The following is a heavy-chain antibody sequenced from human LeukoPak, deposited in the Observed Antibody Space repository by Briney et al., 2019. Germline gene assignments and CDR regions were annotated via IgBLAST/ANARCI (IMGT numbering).Heavy chain of an antibody. CDR1: GFSVSSNY. J-gene: IGHJ5*02. CDR3: ALHINGDYESRFDP. V-gene: IGHV3-53*01. CDR2: MYSGGST. D-gene: IGHD4-17*01. Sequence: GGSLRLSCAASGFSVSSNYLSWVRQAPGKGLEWVSVMYSGGSTFYADSVKGRFTISRDNSKNTLNLQMNSLRAEDTAIYYCALHINGDYESRFDPWGQGTLVTISS.